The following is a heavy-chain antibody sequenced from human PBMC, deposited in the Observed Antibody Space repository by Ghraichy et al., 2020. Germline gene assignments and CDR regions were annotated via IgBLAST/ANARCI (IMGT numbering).Heavy chain of an antibody. CDR3: ARDKFTTSYYYYSMDV. CDR1: GFSFSSYA. J-gene: IGHJ6*02. D-gene: IGHD3-22*01. CDR2: ISYDGMYK. Sequence: GESLNISCAASGFSFSSYALHWVRQAPGRGLEWVAVISYDGMYKYYADSVKGRFTISRDKSKKMLFLQMSSLRVDDTAIYYCARDKFTTSYYYYSMDVWGLGTTVTVSS. V-gene: IGHV3-30*04.